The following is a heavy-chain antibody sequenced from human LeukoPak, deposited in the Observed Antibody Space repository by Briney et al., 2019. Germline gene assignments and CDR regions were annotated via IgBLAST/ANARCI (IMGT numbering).Heavy chain of an antibody. V-gene: IGHV1-2*02. D-gene: IGHD1-26*01. Sequence: GASVKVSCKASGYTFTGHYMHWVRQAPGQGLEWMGWINPNSGGTKYAQKFQGRVTMTRDTSISTAYMELSRLRSDDTAVYYCARDRGSYFSDAFDIWGQGTMVTVSS. CDR1: GYTFTGHY. CDR2: INPNSGGT. CDR3: ARDRGSYFSDAFDI. J-gene: IGHJ3*02.